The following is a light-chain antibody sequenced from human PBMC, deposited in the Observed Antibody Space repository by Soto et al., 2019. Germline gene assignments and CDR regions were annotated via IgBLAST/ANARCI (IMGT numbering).Light chain of an antibody. CDR1: QSVPRNY. CDR3: QQYGRSIT. V-gene: IGKV3-20*01. J-gene: IGKJ5*01. Sequence: EIVLTQSPGTLSLSPGERATLSCRASQSVPRNYLAWYQQKPGQAPRLLIYGTSSRATGIPDRFSDSGSGTDFTLTISRLEPEDFAVFYCQQYGRSITFGQGTRLEIK. CDR2: GTS.